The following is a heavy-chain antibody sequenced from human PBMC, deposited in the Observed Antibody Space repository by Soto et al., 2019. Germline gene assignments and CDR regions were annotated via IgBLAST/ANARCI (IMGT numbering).Heavy chain of an antibody. CDR2: IYHSGST. D-gene: IGHD3-22*01. Sequence: QLQLQESGSGLVKPSQTLSLTCAVSGGSISSGGYSWSWIRQPPGKGLEWIGYIYHSGSTNYNPSLKSRVTLSVDRSKNQFSLKLRSVTAADPAVYSCASLLLRDYFDYWGQGTLVTVSS. CDR3: ASLLLRDYFDY. CDR1: GGSISSGGYS. V-gene: IGHV4-30-2*01. J-gene: IGHJ4*02.